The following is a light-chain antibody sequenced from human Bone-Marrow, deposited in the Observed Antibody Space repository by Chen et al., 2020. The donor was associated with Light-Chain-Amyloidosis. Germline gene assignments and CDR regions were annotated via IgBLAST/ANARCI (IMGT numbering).Light chain of an antibody. Sequence: SYLLTPPPSVSGAPGKTARITRGGNNIGIKSVHWYQQKPGQAPVLVIYYDSDRPSGIPERFSGSNAGNMATLTISRVEAGDEADYYCQVWDSSSDHVVFGGGTKLTVL. CDR2: YDS. CDR3: QVWDSSSDHVV. V-gene: IGLV3-21*04. J-gene: IGLJ2*01. CDR1: NIGIKS.